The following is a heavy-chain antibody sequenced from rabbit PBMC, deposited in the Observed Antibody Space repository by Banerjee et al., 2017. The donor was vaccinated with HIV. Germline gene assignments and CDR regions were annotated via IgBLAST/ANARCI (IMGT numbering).Heavy chain of an antibody. Sequence: QEQLVESGGGLVQPEGSLTLTCKASGFDLSSSYYMCWVRQAPGKGLEWIACIYAGSSGTTYYASWAKGRFTISKTSSTTVTLQMTSLTAADTATYFCARDLAGVAGWNFNLWGPGTLVTVS. V-gene: IGHV1S45*01. D-gene: IGHD4-1*01. CDR1: GFDLSSSYY. CDR2: IYAGSSGTT. J-gene: IGHJ4*01. CDR3: ARDLAGVAGWNFNL.